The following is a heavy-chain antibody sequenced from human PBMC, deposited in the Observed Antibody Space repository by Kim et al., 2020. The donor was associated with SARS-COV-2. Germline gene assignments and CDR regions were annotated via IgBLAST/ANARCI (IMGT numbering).Heavy chain of an antibody. Sequence: GGSLRLSCAASGFTFSDYYMSWIRQAPGKGLEWVSYISSSGSTIYYADSVKGRFTISRDNAKNSLYLQMNSLRAEDTAVYYCARLATPQNLVRGKGVPPPVYYYYGMDVWGQGTTVTVSS. J-gene: IGHJ6*02. CDR3: ARLATPQNLVRGKGVPPPVYYYYGMDV. D-gene: IGHD3-10*01. CDR1: GFTFSDYY. V-gene: IGHV3-11*01. CDR2: ISSSGSTI.